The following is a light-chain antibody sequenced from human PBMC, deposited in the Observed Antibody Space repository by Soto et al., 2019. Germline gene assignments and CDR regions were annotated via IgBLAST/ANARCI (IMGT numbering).Light chain of an antibody. CDR2: DVS. CDR3: RSYTSSSTRV. J-gene: IGLJ1*01. Sequence: QSALTQPASVSGSPGQSITISCTGTSSDVGGYNYLSWYQHHPGKAPKLMIYDVSDRPSGVSNRFSGSKSGNTASLTISGLQTEDEADYSCRSYTSSSTRVFGTGTKLTVL. V-gene: IGLV2-14*03. CDR1: SSDVGGYNY.